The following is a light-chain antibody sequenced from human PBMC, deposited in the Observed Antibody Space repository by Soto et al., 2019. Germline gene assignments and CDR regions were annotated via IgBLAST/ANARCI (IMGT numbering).Light chain of an antibody. CDR1: QAIRVD. CDR2: AAS. CDR3: LQDYDFPYT. J-gene: IGKJ2*01. V-gene: IGKV1-6*01. Sequence: AIQMTQSPPSLSASVGDRIIITCRASQAIRVDVGWLQQRRGHAPNLLIYAASTLHTGVPSTFTGSGAGTDFTLTLIDLQPEDVATYFCLQDYDFPYTFGQGTKLEI.